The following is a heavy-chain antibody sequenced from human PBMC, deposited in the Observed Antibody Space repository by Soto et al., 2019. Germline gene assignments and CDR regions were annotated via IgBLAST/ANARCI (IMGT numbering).Heavy chain of an antibody. CDR2: IYSGGST. V-gene: IGHV3-66*01. Sequence: GGSLRLSCAASGFTVGNNYRSWVRQAPGKGLEWVSLIYSGGSTYYADSVKGRFTISRDSSKNTLYLQMNSLRAEDTAMYYCAAYSHKGYWGQGTLVTVSS. J-gene: IGHJ4*02. D-gene: IGHD3-16*01. CDR1: GFTVGNNY. CDR3: AAYSHKGY.